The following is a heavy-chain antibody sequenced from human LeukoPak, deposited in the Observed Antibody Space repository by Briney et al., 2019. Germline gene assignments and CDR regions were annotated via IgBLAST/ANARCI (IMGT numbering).Heavy chain of an antibody. J-gene: IGHJ4*02. Sequence: GGSLRLSCAASGFTFSSYSMNWVRQAPGKGLEWVSSISSSSRYISYADSVKGRLTISRDSAKNSLYLQMNSLRAEDTALYYCAKGTKPQGDSWFFGEPHRGQIDYWGQGTLVTVSS. D-gene: IGHD6-13*01. CDR1: GFTFSSYS. CDR3: AKGTKPQGDSWFFGEPHRGQIDY. CDR2: ISSSSRYI. V-gene: IGHV3-21*04.